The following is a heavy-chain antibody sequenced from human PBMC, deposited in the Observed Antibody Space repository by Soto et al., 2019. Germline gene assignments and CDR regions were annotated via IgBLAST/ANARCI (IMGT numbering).Heavy chain of an antibody. CDR3: ATVVGLQLERRWETFDY. J-gene: IGHJ4*02. CDR1: GYTLTELS. V-gene: IGHV1-24*01. D-gene: IGHD1-1*01. CDR2: FDPEDGET. Sequence: QVQLVQSGAEVKKPGASVKVSCKVSGYTLTELSMHWVRQAPGKGLEWMGGFDPEDGETIYAQKFQGRVTMTEXXSXDXXYMELSSLRSEDTAVYYCATVVGLQLERRWETFDYWGQGTLVTVSS.